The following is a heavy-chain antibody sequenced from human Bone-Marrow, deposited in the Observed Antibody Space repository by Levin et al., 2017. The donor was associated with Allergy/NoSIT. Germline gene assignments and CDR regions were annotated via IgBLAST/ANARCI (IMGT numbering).Heavy chain of an antibody. CDR3: AKGVEQQLVRAAFDI. J-gene: IGHJ3*02. V-gene: IGHV3-23*01. Sequence: PGGSLRLSCAASGFTFSSHAMTWVRQAPGKGLEWVSSIKGSGSDTYYADSVKGRFTISRDNSKNTLYLQMNSLRAEDTAIYYGAKGVEQQLVRAAFDIWGQGTMVTVSS. D-gene: IGHD6-13*01. CDR1: GFTFSSHA. CDR2: IKGSGSDT.